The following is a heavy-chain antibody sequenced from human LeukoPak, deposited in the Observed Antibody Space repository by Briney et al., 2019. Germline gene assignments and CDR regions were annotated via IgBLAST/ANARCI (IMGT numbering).Heavy chain of an antibody. D-gene: IGHD2-2*01. CDR1: GFTFSSYA. V-gene: IGHV3-64D*06. Sequence: GGSLRLSCSASGFTFSSYAMHWVRQAPGKGREYVPAFSSNGGSTYYADSVKGRFTISRDNSKNTLYLQMSSLRAEDTAVYYCVKVGYCSSTSCYPEYFQHWGQGTLVTVSS. CDR3: VKVGYCSSTSCYPEYFQH. J-gene: IGHJ1*01. CDR2: FSSNGGST.